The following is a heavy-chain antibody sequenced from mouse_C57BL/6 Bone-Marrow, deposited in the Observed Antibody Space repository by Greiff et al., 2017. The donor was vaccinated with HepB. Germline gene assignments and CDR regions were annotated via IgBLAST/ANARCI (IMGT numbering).Heavy chain of an antibody. CDR2: INPSSGYT. CDR3: ARRSYDYDPFDY. V-gene: IGHV1-7*01. CDR1: GYTFTSYW. Sequence: QVQLKESGAELAKPGASVKLSCKASGYTFTSYWMHWVEQRPGQGLEWIGYINPSSGYTKYNQKFKDKATLTADKSSSTAYMQLSSLTYEDSAVYYCARRSYDYDPFDYWGQGTTLTVSS. D-gene: IGHD2-4*01. J-gene: IGHJ2*01.